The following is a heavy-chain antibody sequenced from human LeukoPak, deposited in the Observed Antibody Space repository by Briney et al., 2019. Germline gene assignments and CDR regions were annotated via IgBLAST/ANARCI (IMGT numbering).Heavy chain of an antibody. CDR3: ARQYCSSTSCYSGIYYYYYYMDV. CDR1: GGSISSSSYY. J-gene: IGHJ6*03. CDR2: IYYSGSI. V-gene: IGHV4-39*01. D-gene: IGHD2-2*01. Sequence: PSETLSLTCTVSGGSISSSSYYWGWIRQPPGKGLEWIGSIYYSGSIYYNPSLKSRVNISVDTSKNQFSLKLSSVTAADTAVHYCARQYCSSTSCYSGIYYYYYYMDVWGKGTTVTVSS.